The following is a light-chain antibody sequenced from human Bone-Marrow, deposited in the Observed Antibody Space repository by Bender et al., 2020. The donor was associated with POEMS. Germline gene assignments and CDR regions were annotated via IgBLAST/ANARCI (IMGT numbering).Light chain of an antibody. CDR3: AVWDDSLNGWV. CDR1: SSNIGAHA. V-gene: IGLV1-44*01. Sequence: QSVLTQPPSASGTPGQRVTISCSGGSSNIGAHAVNWYQHLPGTAPKLLIYSSHRRPAEVPDRFSGSRSGTSASLASSGLQSEDEADYYWAVWDDSLNGWVCGGGTKLTVL. CDR2: SSH. J-gene: IGLJ3*02.